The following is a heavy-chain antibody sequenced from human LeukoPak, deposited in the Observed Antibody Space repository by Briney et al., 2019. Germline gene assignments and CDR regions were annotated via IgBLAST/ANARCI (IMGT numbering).Heavy chain of an antibody. J-gene: IGHJ4*02. Sequence: GGSLRLSCAASGFTVSSNYMSWVRQAPGKGLEWVSVIYSGGNTYYADSVKGRFTISRDNSKNTLYLQMNSLRVEDTAAYYCARERYYDSGGYFQGWGQGTLVTVSS. CDR1: GFTVSSNY. V-gene: IGHV3-66*01. D-gene: IGHD3-22*01. CDR3: ARERYYDSGGYFQG. CDR2: IYSGGNT.